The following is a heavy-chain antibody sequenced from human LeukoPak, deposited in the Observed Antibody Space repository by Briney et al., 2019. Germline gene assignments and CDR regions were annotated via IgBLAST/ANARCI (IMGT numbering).Heavy chain of an antibody. J-gene: IGHJ4*02. CDR1: GGSISTSNYY. CDR2: INHSGST. V-gene: IGHV4-39*01. D-gene: IGHD5-18*01. CDR3: ARHRGYSYGY. Sequence: PSETLSLTCTVSGGSISTSNYYWGWIRQPPGKGLEWIGEINHSGSTNYNPSLKSRVTISVDTSKNQFSLKLSSVTAADTAVYYCARHRGYSYGYWGQGTLVTVSS.